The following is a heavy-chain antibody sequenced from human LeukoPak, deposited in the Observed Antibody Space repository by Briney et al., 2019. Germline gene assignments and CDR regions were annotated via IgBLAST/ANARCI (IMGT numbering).Heavy chain of an antibody. J-gene: IGHJ3*02. D-gene: IGHD2-21*02. CDR3: ARDPAYCGGDCYPDAFDI. CDR2: ISSISSTI. Sequence: GGSLRLSCAASGFSLSYYSMTWVRQAPGKGLEWVSYISSISSTIYYADSVKGRFTISRDNAKNSLYLQMNSLRAEDTAVYYCARDPAYCGGDCYPDAFDIWGQGTMVTVSS. V-gene: IGHV3-48*01. CDR1: GFSLSYYS.